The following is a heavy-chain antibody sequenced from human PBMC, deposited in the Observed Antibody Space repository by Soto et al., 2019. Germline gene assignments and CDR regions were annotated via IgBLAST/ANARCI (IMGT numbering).Heavy chain of an antibody. J-gene: IGHJ4*02. CDR1: GFTFDDYA. CDR3: VRSKGGYSYGTPFDY. D-gene: IGHD5-18*01. Sequence: GGSLRLSCAASGFTFDDYAMYWVRQVLGKGREWVSSISWNSGNIGYADSVKGRFTTSRDNAENSLYLQMNSLRPEDTALYYCVRSKGGYSYGTPFDYWGQGTLVTVSS. V-gene: IGHV3-9*01. CDR2: ISWNSGNI.